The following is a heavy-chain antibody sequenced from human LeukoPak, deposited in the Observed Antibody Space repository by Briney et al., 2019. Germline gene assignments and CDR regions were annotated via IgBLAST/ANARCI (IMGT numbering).Heavy chain of an antibody. J-gene: IGHJ5*02. V-gene: IGHV4-59*01. CDR2: IYYTGST. D-gene: IGHD3-10*01. CDR3: ARGSVRGEFDP. Sequence: SETLSLTCTVSGDSISTYYWSWVRQPPGKGLEWIGYIYYTGSTDYNPSLKSRVTMSVDTSKNQFSLKLSSVTAADTAVYSCARGSVRGEFDPWGQGTLVTVSS. CDR1: GDSISTYY.